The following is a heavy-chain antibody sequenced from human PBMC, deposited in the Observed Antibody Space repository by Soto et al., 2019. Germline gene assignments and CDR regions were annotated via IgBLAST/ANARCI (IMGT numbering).Heavy chain of an antibody. V-gene: IGHV4-30-4*01. CDR2: MFYTGTT. D-gene: IGHD3-10*01. Sequence: QVQLQESGPGLVKPSQTLSLTCSVSGGSISSGDYYWSWIRQPPGKGLEWIGYMFYTGTTYYNPSLKSRITISMDTSKNQFSLRLTSVTAADTAEYHCARVVRFCRRPSCRGRNWFDPWGQGTRVTVSS. CDR3: ARVVRFCRRPSCRGRNWFDP. CDR1: GGSISSGDYY. J-gene: IGHJ5*02.